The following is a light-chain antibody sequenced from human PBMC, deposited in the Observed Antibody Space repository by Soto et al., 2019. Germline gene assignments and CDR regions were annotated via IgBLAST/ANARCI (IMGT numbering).Light chain of an antibody. V-gene: IGKV1-33*01. CDR2: DAS. CDR1: QDISNY. CDR3: QQYDIRPIP. J-gene: IGKJ5*01. Sequence: IQRTESPSYQSASVLDRVTITCQASQDISNYLDWFQQKPGKAPKSLIYDASTLHSGVPSKFSGSGSGTHFTFTISSLQTEDIGTYYCQQYDIRPIPFGRGTRLAIK.